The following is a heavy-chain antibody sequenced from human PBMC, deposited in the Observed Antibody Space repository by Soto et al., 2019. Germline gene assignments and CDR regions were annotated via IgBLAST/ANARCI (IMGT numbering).Heavy chain of an antibody. CDR3: ARDTGGSSWYVPYYYYGMDV. CDR1: GFTFSSYA. J-gene: IGHJ6*02. D-gene: IGHD6-13*01. V-gene: IGHV3-30-3*01. Sequence: GGSLRLSCAASGFTFSSYAMHWVRQAPGKGLEWVAVISYDGSNKYYADSVKGRFTISRDNSKNTLYLQMNSLRAEDTAVYYCARDTGGSSWYVPYYYYGMDVWGQGTTVTVSS. CDR2: ISYDGSNK.